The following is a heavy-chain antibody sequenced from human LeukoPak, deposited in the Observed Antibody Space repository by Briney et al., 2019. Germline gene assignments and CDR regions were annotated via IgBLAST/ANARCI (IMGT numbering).Heavy chain of an antibody. V-gene: IGHV4-61*02. CDR3: ARHHGGYYYGSGSYRVKYYFDY. D-gene: IGHD3-10*01. CDR2: ISTSGRT. Sequence: SETLSLTCTVSGDSITSGSYYWSWIRQPAGKGLEWIGRISTSGRTYYNPSLKSRVTISVDTSKNQFSLKLSSVTAADTAVYYCARHHGGYYYGSGSYRVKYYFDYWGQGTLVTVSS. J-gene: IGHJ4*02. CDR1: GDSITSGSYY.